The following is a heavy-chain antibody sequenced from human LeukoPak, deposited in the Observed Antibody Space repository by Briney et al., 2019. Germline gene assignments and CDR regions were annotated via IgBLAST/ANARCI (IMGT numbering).Heavy chain of an antibody. CDR2: IYPGDSDT. V-gene: IGHV5-51*01. Sequence: GESLKISCKGSGYSFTSYWIGWVRQMPGKGLEWMGIIYPGDSDTRYSPSFQGQVTISADKSISTAYLQWSSLKASDTAMYYCARKYCSSTSYYYYFDYWGQGTLVTVSS. D-gene: IGHD2-2*01. CDR3: ARKYCSSTSYYYYFDY. CDR1: GYSFTSYW. J-gene: IGHJ4*02.